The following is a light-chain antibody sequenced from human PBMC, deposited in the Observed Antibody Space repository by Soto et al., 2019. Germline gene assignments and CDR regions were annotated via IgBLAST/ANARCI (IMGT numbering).Light chain of an antibody. CDR2: EGT. V-gene: IGLV2-23*01. CDR3: CAYVGARSYV. CDR1: NNL. Sequence: QSVLTQPASVSGSPGQSSTICCTGTNNLVSWYQQHPGKAPKVVVYEGTKRPSGVSNRFSGSNSGGTASLTISGLQAKDEASYFCCAYVGARSYVFGPGTKVTVL. J-gene: IGLJ1*01.